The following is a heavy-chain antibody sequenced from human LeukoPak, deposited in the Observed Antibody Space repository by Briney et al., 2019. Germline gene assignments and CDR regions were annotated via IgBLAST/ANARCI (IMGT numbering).Heavy chain of an antibody. CDR2: ISAGSTNI. J-gene: IGHJ3*02. V-gene: IGHV3-21*01. Sequence: GGSLRLSCAASEFTFSSYTMNWVRQAPGKGLEWVSCISAGSTNIYYADSVKGRFTISRDNAKKLLYLQMNSPRADDTAVYYCARAPPGVTTGTAFHTWGQGTMVTVSS. D-gene: IGHD4-17*01. CDR1: EFTFSSYT. CDR3: ARAPPGVTTGTAFHT.